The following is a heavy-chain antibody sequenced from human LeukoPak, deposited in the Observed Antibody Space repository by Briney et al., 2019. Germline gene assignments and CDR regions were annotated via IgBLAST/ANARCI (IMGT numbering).Heavy chain of an antibody. CDR1: GFTISNYY. D-gene: IGHD1-1*01. Sequence: GGSLRLSCAASGFTISNYYMSWVRQAPGKGMELVSVIYIGGNTYYTDAVKGRFTISRHNSKNTLYLQMNHLRAEDTAVYYGARGGPATTIDYWGRGTLVTVSS. CDR3: ARGGPATTIDY. J-gene: IGHJ4*02. CDR2: IYIGGNT. V-gene: IGHV3-53*04.